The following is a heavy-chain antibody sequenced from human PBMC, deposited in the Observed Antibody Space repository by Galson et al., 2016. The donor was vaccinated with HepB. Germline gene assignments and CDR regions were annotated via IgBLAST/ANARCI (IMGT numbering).Heavy chain of an antibody. CDR1: GFSLSTTGMY. CDR3: ARTTDYYGSD. J-gene: IGHJ6*02. V-gene: IGHV2-70*11. CDR2: IDWDGDK. D-gene: IGHD3-10*01. Sequence: ALVKPTQTLTLTCSFSGFSLSTTGMYVNWIRQPPGKALEWLARIDWDGDKYYRISLRTRLTISKDTPENQVVLTMTNMDPGDTATYYCARTTDYYGSDWGQGTTVTVSS.